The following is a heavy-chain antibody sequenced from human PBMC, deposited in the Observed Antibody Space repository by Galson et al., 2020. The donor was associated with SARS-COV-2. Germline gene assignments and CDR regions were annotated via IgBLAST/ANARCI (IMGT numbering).Heavy chain of an antibody. J-gene: IGHJ6*02. CDR2: ISTSSSYT. CDR3: ARDEGIRVYKYGRGDCGMDA. D-gene: IGHD1-1*01. V-gene: IGHV3-21*01. Sequence: GESLKISCAASGFPFSTYNMNWVRLAPGKGLEWVSYISTSSSYTYYVDSVKGRFSISRDNPRNSLYLQMNSLRAEDTAVYYCARDEGIRVYKYGRGDCGMDAWGQGTTGTV. CDR1: GFPFSTYN.